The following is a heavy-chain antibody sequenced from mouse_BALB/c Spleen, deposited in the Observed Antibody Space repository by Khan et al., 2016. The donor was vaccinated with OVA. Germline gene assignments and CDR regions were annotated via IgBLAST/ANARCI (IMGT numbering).Heavy chain of an antibody. D-gene: IGHD2-4*01. CDR2: IWSGGST. V-gene: IGHV2-2*02. CDR1: GFSLTTYG. J-gene: IGHJ3*01. Sequence: VQLQQSGPGLVQPSQSLSITCTVFGFSLTTYGVHWVRQSPGKGLEWLGVIWSGGSTDYDAAFISRLSISKDSSKSQVFFKMTSLQVNDTAIYYWARNYDYDEGLAYWGQGTLVTVSA. CDR3: ARNYDYDEGLAY.